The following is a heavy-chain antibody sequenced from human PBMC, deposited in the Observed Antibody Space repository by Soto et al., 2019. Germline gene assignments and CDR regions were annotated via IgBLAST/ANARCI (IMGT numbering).Heavy chain of an antibody. CDR1: GGSFIGYY. J-gene: IGHJ4*02. V-gene: IGHV4-34*01. Sequence: SETLSLTCAVYGGSFIGYYWSWIRQPPGKGLEWIGEINHSGSTNYNPSLKSRVTISVDTSKNQFSLKLSSVTAADTAVYYCARGRDTAMDLFDYWGQGALVTVSS. CDR2: INHSGST. D-gene: IGHD5-18*01. CDR3: ARGRDTAMDLFDY.